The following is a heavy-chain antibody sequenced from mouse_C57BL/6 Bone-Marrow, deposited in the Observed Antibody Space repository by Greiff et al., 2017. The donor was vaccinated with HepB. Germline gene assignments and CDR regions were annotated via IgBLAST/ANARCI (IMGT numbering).Heavy chain of an antibody. J-gene: IGHJ2*01. CDR2: INPNNGGT. D-gene: IGHD1-1*01. CDR1: GYTFTDYN. Sequence: VQLQQSGPELVKPGASVKIPCKASGYTFTDYNMDWVKQSHGKSLEWIGDINPNNGGTIYNQKFKGKATLTVDKSSSTAYMELRSLTSEDTAVYYCARRCIRYYGSSYVDYWGQGTTLTVSS. CDR3: ARRCIRYYGSSYVDY. V-gene: IGHV1-18*01.